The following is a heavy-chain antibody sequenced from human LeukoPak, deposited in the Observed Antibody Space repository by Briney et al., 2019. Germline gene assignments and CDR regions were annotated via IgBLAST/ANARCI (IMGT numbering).Heavy chain of an antibody. CDR3: AAPGVPAATYYFDY. CDR2: IRYDGSNK. D-gene: IGHD2-2*01. J-gene: IGHJ4*02. Sequence: GGSLRLSCAASGFTFSTYGMHWVRQAPGKGLEWVAFIRYDGSNKYYADSVKGRFTISRDNSKNTVYLQMNSLRAEDAAVYYCAAPGVPAATYYFDYWGQGTLVTVSS. CDR1: GFTFSTYG. V-gene: IGHV3-30*02.